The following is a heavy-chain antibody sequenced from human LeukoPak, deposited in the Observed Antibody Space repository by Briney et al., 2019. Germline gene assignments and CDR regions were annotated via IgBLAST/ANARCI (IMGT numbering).Heavy chain of an antibody. CDR2: INPTSGGT. V-gene: IGHV1-2*02. D-gene: IGHD3-10*01. CDR3: ARGLYYYGSERSLHMDV. J-gene: IGHJ6*02. Sequence: ASVKVSCKASVYTFSGYYLHGVRQAPGQGLECMGWINPTSGGTNYAQNCVGRVTMTRDTSISTAYMELSRLRSDDTAVYYCARGLYYYGSERSLHMDVWGQGTTVTVSS. CDR1: VYTFSGYY.